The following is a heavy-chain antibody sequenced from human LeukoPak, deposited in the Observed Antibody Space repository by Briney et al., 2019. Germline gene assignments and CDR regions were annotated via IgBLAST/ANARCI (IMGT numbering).Heavy chain of an antibody. CDR3: ARDYGGYAGGDWFDP. CDR1: GYTFTSYG. Sequence: ASVKVSCKASGYTFTSYGISWVRQAPGQGLEWMGWISAYNGNTNYAQKLQGRVTMTTDTSTSTAYMGLRSLRSDDTAVYYCARDYGGYAGGDWFDPWGQGTLVTVSS. J-gene: IGHJ5*02. CDR2: ISAYNGNT. V-gene: IGHV1-18*01. D-gene: IGHD4-17*01.